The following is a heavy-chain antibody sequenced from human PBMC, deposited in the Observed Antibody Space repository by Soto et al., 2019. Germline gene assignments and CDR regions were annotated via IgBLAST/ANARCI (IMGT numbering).Heavy chain of an antibody. CDR2: ISSSSTYI. D-gene: IGHD4-17*01. V-gene: IGHV3-21*01. J-gene: IGHJ4*02. Sequence: GGSLRLSCAASGFTFSTYNMNWVRQAPGEGLEWVSSISSSSTYIYYADSVKGRLTISRDNAKNSLYLQMNRLRAEDTAVYYCARGPSYSDSYFDHWGQGTLVTVSS. CDR3: ARGPSYSDSYFDH. CDR1: GFTFSTYN.